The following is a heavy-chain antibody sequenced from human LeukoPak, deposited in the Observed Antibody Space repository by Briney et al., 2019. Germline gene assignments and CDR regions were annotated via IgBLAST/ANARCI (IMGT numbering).Heavy chain of an antibody. Sequence: RASVKVSCKASGYTFTSYDINWVRQATGQGLEWMGWMNPNSGNTGYAQKFQGRVTMTRNTSISTAYMELSSLRSEDTAVYYCAKGPRGVQWLVPWGQGTLVTVSS. D-gene: IGHD6-19*01. V-gene: IGHV1-8*01. CDR2: MNPNSGNT. CDR3: AKGPRGVQWLVP. J-gene: IGHJ5*02. CDR1: GYTFTSYD.